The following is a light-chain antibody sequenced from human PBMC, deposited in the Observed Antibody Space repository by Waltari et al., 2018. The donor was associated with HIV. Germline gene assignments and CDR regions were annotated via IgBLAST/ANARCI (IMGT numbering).Light chain of an antibody. CDR1: NSDIGVYNF. CDR2: EVS. V-gene: IGLV2-14*01. CDR3: SSYRNSRTWV. Sequence: QSALTQPASVSGSPGQWITISCTGTNSDIGVYNFVSWYQQHPGKAPKLIIFEVSNRPSGCSDRFSGSKSGNTASLTISGLQAEDEADYYCSSYRNSRTWVFGGGTKLTVL. J-gene: IGLJ3*02.